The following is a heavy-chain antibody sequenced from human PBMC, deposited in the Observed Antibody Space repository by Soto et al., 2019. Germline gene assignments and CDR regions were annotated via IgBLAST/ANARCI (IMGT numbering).Heavy chain of an antibody. J-gene: IGHJ4*02. CDR1: GGSILNCGHY. Sequence: SETLSLTCTVSGGSILNCGHYWTWIRQHPGKGLDWVGRIFFSGNTHYNPALKSRLTFSLDTAKNHFSLKLASVTAADTAIYSGPRDNYGGMLAFWGPGTLVTVS. CDR3: PRDNYGGMLAF. CDR2: IFFSGNT. D-gene: IGHD4-17*01. V-gene: IGHV4-31*03.